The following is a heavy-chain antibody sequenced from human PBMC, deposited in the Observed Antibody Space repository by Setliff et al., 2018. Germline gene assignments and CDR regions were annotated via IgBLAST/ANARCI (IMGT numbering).Heavy chain of an antibody. CDR3: AREGSIAAAPFDFDY. CDR2: WYTSGIT. J-gene: IGHJ4*02. Sequence: SETLSLTCTVSGGSISGGTYYWTWIRQPAGKGLEWIGHWYTSGITNYNPSLKSRVTISLDTSKNQFSLSLTSVTAEDTAVYYCAREGSIAAAPFDFDYWGQGTLVTVSS. D-gene: IGHD6-13*01. V-gene: IGHV4-61*09. CDR1: GGSISGGTYY.